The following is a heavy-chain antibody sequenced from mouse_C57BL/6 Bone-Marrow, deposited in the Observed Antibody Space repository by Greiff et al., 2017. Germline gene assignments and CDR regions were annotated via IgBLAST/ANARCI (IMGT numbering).Heavy chain of an antibody. CDR3: TLGMIYFDY. Sequence: EVQLQQSGAELVRPGASVKLSCTASGFNIKDDYMHWVKQRPEQGLEWIGWIDPENGDTEYASKFQGKATITADTSSNTAYLQLSSLTSEDTAVYYCTLGMIYFDYWGQGTTLTVSS. V-gene: IGHV14-4*01. J-gene: IGHJ2*01. CDR1: GFNIKDDY. D-gene: IGHD2-3*01. CDR2: IDPENGDT.